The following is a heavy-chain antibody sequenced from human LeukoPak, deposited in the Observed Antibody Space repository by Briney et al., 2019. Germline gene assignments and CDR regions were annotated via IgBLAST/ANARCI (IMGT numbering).Heavy chain of an antibody. CDR1: GYRFPDFH. D-gene: IGHD2-21*01. CDR2: INPATGMNPNRGGR. CDR3: ARVKKILPEFEF. V-gene: IGHV1-2*02. Sequence: GASVKVSCKASGYRFPDFHLHWVRQATGQGIGWMGWINPATGMNPNRGGRYYAKKFRDRVTMTTDTSISTIYLEMSSLTMDDTAVYFCARVKKILPEFEFWGQGTLLTVSS. J-gene: IGHJ4*02.